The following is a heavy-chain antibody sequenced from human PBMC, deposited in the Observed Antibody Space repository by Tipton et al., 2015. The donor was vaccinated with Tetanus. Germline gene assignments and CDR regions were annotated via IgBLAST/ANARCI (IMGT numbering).Heavy chain of an antibody. CDR2: ISGSGGTT. Sequence: QLVQSGGGLVQPGGSLRLSCAASGFSFSSFDMSWVRQAPGKGLEWLSHISGSGGTTYYADSVKGRFTLSRDNAKNSLYLQMNSLRPEDTAIYYCAKGLGTSVAGTWLYYYYYAMDVWGQGTTVTVS. J-gene: IGHJ6*02. V-gene: IGHV3-48*01. CDR3: AKGLGTSVAGTWLYYYYYAMDV. D-gene: IGHD6-19*01. CDR1: GFSFSSFD.